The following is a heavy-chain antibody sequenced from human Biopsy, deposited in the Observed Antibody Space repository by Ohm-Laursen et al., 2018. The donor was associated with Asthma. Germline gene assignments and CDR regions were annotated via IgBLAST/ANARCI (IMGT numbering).Heavy chain of an antibody. CDR3: ARKAGSCISRTCYSLDF. CDR1: GGTFNTYV. D-gene: IGHD2-2*01. CDR2: TNSAFGTT. Sequence: GASVKVSCKSLGGTFNTYVIGWVRQAPGQGLEWMGGTNSAFGTTTYPQKFQDRVTITADDSTSTVYVELSSLRSEDTAVYYCARKAGSCISRTCYSLDFWGQGTPVTVSS. V-gene: IGHV1-69*13. J-gene: IGHJ4*02.